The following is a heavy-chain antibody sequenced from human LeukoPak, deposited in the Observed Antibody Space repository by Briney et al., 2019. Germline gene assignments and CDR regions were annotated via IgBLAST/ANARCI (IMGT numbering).Heavy chain of an antibody. Sequence: GGSLRLSCAASGFTFSSYAMSWVRQAPGKGLEWVSAISGSGGSTYYADSVKGRFTISRDNSKNTLYLQMNSLRAEDTAVYYCARGYIVVGYPPDYWGQGTLVSVSS. D-gene: IGHD2-15*01. V-gene: IGHV3-23*01. CDR3: ARGYIVVGYPPDY. CDR2: ISGSGGST. J-gene: IGHJ4*02. CDR1: GFTFSSYA.